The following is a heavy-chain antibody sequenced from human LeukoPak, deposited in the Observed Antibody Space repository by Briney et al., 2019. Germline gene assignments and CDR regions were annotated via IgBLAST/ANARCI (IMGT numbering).Heavy chain of an antibody. D-gene: IGHD6-6*01. V-gene: IGHV1-69*06. J-gene: IGHJ6*03. CDR2: IIPIFGTA. CDR3: ARDAKISSIAARPLYYYYMDA. CDR1: GGTFSSYA. Sequence: SVKVSCKASGGTFSSYAISWVRQAPGQGLEWMGGIIPIFGTANYAQKFQGRVTITADKSTSTAYMELSSLRSEDTAVYYCARDAKISSIAARPLYYYYMDAWGKGTTVTVSS.